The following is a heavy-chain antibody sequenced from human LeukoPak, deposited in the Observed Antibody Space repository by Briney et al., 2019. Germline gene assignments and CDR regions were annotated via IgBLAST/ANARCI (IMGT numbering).Heavy chain of an antibody. D-gene: IGHD6-19*01. Sequence: PSETLSLTCTVSGGSISSSSYYWGWIRQPPGKGLEWIGYIYYSGSTNYNPSLKSRVTISVDTSKNQFSLKLSSVTAADTAVYYCARRDSSGWYAFDYWGQGTLVTVSS. J-gene: IGHJ4*02. CDR2: IYYSGST. V-gene: IGHV4-61*05. CDR3: ARRDSSGWYAFDY. CDR1: GGSISSSSYY.